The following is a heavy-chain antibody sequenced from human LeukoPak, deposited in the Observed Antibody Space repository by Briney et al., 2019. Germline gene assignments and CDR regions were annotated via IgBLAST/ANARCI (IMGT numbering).Heavy chain of an antibody. Sequence: PGRSLRLSCTASGFTFGDFAMSWVRQATGEGVECVGFIRSKAYGGTTEYAASVKGRFTISRDDSKSIAYLQMNSLKTEDTAVYYCTRERGCSSTSCYEPIDYWGQGTLVTVSS. CDR2: IRSKAYGGTT. J-gene: IGHJ4*02. CDR1: GFTFGDFA. D-gene: IGHD2-2*01. CDR3: TRERGCSSTSCYEPIDY. V-gene: IGHV3-49*04.